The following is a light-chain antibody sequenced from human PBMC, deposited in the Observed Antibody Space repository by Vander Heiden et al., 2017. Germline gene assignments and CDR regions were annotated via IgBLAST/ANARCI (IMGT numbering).Light chain of an antibody. CDR1: SWHRNYP. Sequence: QLVLTQSPSASASLGASVQLTCTLSSWHRNYPIAWLQQQPEKGPRYLMKLKSDGSRTKGDGIPDRFSGSSSGSERYLTISSLQSEDEADYYCQTWGTGIQVFGGGTKLTVL. CDR3: QTWGTGIQV. J-gene: IGLJ2*01. V-gene: IGLV4-69*01. CDR2: LKSDGSR.